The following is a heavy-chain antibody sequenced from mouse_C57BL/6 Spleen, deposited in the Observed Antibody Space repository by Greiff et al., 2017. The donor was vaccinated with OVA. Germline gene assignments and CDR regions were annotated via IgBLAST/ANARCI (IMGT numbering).Heavy chain of an antibody. J-gene: IGHJ3*01. D-gene: IGHD1-1*01. Sequence: QVQLQQSGPELVKPGASVKISCKASGYAFSSSWMNWVKQRPGKGLEWIGRIYPGDGDTNYTGKFKGKATLTADKSSSTAYMQLSSLTSEDSAVYVCARSNSYYYGSSSFAYWGQGTLVTVSA. V-gene: IGHV1-82*01. CDR1: GYAFSSSW. CDR2: IYPGDGDT. CDR3: ARSNSYYYGSSSFAY.